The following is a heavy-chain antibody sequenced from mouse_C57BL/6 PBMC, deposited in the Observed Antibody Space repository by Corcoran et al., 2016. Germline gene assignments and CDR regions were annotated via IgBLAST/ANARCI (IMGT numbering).Heavy chain of an antibody. J-gene: IGHJ2*01. V-gene: IGHV1-26*01. CDR1: GYTFTDSY. CDR3: ARQPLYYYGSSHTLFDY. CDR2: INPTNGGT. D-gene: IGHD1-1*01. Sequence: EVQLQQSGPELVKPGPSVKIPCKAPGYTFTDSYMNWVKQSHGRSLEWIGDINPTNGGTSYNQKFKGKATLTVDKPSSTAYMELRSLTSEDSAVYYCARQPLYYYGSSHTLFDYWGQGTTLTVSS.